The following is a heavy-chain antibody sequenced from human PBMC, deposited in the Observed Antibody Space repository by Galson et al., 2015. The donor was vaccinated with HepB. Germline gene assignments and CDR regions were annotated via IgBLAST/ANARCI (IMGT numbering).Heavy chain of an antibody. Sequence: LSLTCAVSGGSISSSNWWSWVRQPPGKGLEWIGEIYHSGSTNYNPSLKSRVTISVDKSKNQFSLKLSSVTAADTAVYYCARTSSGYYYWLDYWGQGTLVTVSS. CDR3: ARTSSGYYYWLDY. CDR1: GGSISSSNW. CDR2: IYHSGST. V-gene: IGHV4-4*02. J-gene: IGHJ4*02. D-gene: IGHD3-22*01.